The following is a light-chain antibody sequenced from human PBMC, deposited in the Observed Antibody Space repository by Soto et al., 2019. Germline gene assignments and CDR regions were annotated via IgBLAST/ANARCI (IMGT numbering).Light chain of an antibody. V-gene: IGLV2-14*03. J-gene: IGLJ2*01. CDR3: SSYTSASMVV. Sequence: QSALTQPASVSGSPGQSITISCTGTSSDVGAYNYVSWYQQHPGTAPKLIIHDVNHRPSGVSNRFSGSKSGNTASLTISGLQAEDETVYHCSSYTSASMVVFGGGTKLTVL. CDR1: SSDVGAYNY. CDR2: DVN.